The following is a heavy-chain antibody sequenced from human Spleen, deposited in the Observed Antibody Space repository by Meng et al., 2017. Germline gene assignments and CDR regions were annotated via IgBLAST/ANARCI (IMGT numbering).Heavy chain of an antibody. CDR1: GYSVSSGYY. J-gene: IGHJ4*02. D-gene: IGHD6-19*01. CDR2: IYHSGST. Sequence: GSLRLSCTVSGYSVSSGYYWGWIRQPPGKGLECIGSIYHSGSTYYNPSLKSRVTISVDTSKNQFSLTLSSVTAADTAVYYCARTRSGWYYFDYWGQGTLVTVSS. V-gene: IGHV4-38-2*02. CDR3: ARTRSGWYYFDY.